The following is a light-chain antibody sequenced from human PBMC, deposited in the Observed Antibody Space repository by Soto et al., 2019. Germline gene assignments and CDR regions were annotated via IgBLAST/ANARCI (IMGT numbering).Light chain of an antibody. CDR3: GTWDSRLSAYV. CDR2: DSD. V-gene: IGLV1-51*01. J-gene: IGLJ1*01. Sequence: QSVLTQPPSVSGAPGQKVTISCSGGRSNIGKNYVSWYQQLPGTAPKLLIDDSDKRPSGIPDRFSGSKSGTSATLGITGLQTGDEADYYCGTWDSRLSAYVFGTGTKVNVL. CDR1: RSNIGKNY.